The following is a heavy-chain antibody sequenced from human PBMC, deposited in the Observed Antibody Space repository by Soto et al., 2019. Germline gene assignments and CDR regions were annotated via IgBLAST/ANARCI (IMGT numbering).Heavy chain of an antibody. V-gene: IGHV3-21*01. J-gene: IGHJ4*02. D-gene: IGHD3-10*01. Sequence: PGGSLRLSCAASGFTFSSYSMNWVRQAPGKGLEWVSSISSSSSYIYYADSVKGRFTISRDNAKNSLYLQVNSLRAEDTAVYYCARGIGITMVRGVDYWGQGTLVTVSS. CDR3: ARGIGITMVRGVDY. CDR2: ISSSSSYI. CDR1: GFTFSSYS.